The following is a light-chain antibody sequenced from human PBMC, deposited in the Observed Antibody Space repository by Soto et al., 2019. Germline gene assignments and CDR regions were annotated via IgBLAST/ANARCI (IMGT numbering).Light chain of an antibody. CDR3: QQSYSTPVT. CDR2: AAS. Sequence: IEMTQNTSSLSASVGDRVTITCRASQSISSYLNWYQQKPGKAPKLLIYAASSLQSGIPSRFSGSGSGTDFTLTISSLQPEDFATYYCQQSYSTPVTSGHGTRLENK. J-gene: IGKJ5*01. CDR1: QSISSY. V-gene: IGKV1-39*01.